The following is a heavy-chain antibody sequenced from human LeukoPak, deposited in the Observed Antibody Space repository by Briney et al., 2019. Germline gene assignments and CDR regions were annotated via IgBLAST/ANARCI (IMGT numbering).Heavy chain of an antibody. CDR2: INHSGST. J-gene: IGHJ4*02. Sequence: SETLSLTCAVYGGSFSGYYWSWIRQPPGKGLEWIGEINHSGSTNYNPSLKSRVTISVDTSKNQFSLKLSSVTAADTAVYYCAAFSWHIRWGTGLTQWGQGTLVTVSS. CDR3: AAFSWHIRWGTGLTQ. V-gene: IGHV4-34*01. CDR1: GGSFSGYY. D-gene: IGHD6-13*01.